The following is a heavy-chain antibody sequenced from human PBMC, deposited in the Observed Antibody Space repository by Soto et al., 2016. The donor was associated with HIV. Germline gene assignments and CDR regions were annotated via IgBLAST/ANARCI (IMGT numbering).Heavy chain of an antibody. CDR1: GFTFSSYW. Sequence: EVQLVESGGGLVQPGGSLRLSCAASGFTFSSYWMHWVRQAPGKGLVWVSRINGDGSIRSYADSVKGRFTISRDNAKNTLYLQMNSPRVEDTAVFYCARGLIRQQLGASNWGQGTLVTVSS. D-gene: IGHD1-1*01. CDR3: ARGLIRQQLGASN. J-gene: IGHJ4*02. CDR2: INGDGSIR. V-gene: IGHV3-74*01.